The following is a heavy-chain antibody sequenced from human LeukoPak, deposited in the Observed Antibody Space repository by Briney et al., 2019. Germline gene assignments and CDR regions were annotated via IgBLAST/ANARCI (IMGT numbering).Heavy chain of an antibody. J-gene: IGHJ6*02. Sequence: GASVKVSCKASGYTFTGYYMHWVRQAPGQGLEWMGRINPNSGGTNYAQKFQGRGTMTRDTSISTAYMELSRLRSDDTAVYYCARFDWLQTGMDVWGQGTTVTVSS. CDR2: INPNSGGT. V-gene: IGHV1-2*06. D-gene: IGHD3-9*01. CDR1: GYTFTGYY. CDR3: ARFDWLQTGMDV.